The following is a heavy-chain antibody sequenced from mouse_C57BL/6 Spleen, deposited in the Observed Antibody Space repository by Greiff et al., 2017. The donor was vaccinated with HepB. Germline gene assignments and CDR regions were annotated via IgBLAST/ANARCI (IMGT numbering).Heavy chain of an antibody. J-gene: IGHJ3*01. V-gene: IGHV1-64*01. CDR1: GYTFTSYW. CDR3: ARSQLTGSFAY. CDR2: IYPNSGST. D-gene: IGHD4-1*01. Sequence: QVQLQQPGAELVKPGASVKLSCKASGYTFTSYWMHWVKQSPEQGLEWIGMIYPNSGSTNYNEKFKSKATLTVDKSSSTAYMQLSSLTSEDSAVYYCARSQLTGSFAYWGQGTLVTVSA.